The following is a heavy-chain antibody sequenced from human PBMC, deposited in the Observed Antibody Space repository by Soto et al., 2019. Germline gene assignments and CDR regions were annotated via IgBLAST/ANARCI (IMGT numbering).Heavy chain of an antibody. J-gene: IGHJ5*02. CDR1: GGTFSSYA. D-gene: IGHD3-3*01. CDR3: ARFFYDFWSGYYLGWFDP. V-gene: IGHV1-69*01. CDR2: IIPIFGTA. Sequence: QVQLVQSGAEVKKPGSSVKVSCKASGGTFSSYAIRWVRQAPGQGLEWMGGIIPIFGTANYAQKFQGRVTITADESTSPAYMELSSLRSEDTAVYYCARFFYDFWSGYYLGWFDPWGQGTLVTVSS.